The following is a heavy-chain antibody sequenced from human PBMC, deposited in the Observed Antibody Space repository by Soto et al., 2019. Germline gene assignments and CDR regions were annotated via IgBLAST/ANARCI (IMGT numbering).Heavy chain of an antibody. V-gene: IGHV4-34*01. Sequence: QVQLQQWGAGLLKPSETLSLTCAVYGGSFSGYYWSWIRQTPGKGLEWIGEINHSGSTNYNPSLKSRVTISVDTSKNQFSLKLSSVTAADTAVYYCASYYGSGSYYNWFDPWGQGTLVTVSS. CDR3: ASYYGSGSYYNWFDP. D-gene: IGHD3-10*01. J-gene: IGHJ5*02. CDR1: GGSFSGYY. CDR2: INHSGST.